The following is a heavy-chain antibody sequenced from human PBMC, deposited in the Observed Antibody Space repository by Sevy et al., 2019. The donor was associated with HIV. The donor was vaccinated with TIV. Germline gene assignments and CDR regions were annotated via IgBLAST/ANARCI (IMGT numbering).Heavy chain of an antibody. J-gene: IGHJ4*02. Sequence: GGSLRLSCAASGFTFSAYWMNWVRQAPGKGLEWVANIKSDGSDKHYVDSVEGRFTISRDNAKNSLYLQMNNLRPEDTAVYYCAREGCTKPHDYWGQGTLVTVSS. CDR3: AREGCTKPHDY. CDR1: GFTFSAYW. V-gene: IGHV3-7*03. CDR2: IKSDGSDK. D-gene: IGHD2-8*01.